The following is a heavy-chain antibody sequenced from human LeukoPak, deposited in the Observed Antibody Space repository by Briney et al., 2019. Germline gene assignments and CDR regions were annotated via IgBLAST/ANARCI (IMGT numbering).Heavy chain of an antibody. CDR2: IQNDASTE. CDR3: ARELSQIVWGGLDY. Sequence: GGSLRLSCAASGFIFSHYGMHWVRQAPGKGLEWVAVIQNDASTENFADSVKGRFTISRDNSKNTVFLQMNSLRVEDTAVYYCARELSQIVWGGLDYGGQGALVSVSS. CDR1: GFIFSHYG. J-gene: IGHJ4*02. V-gene: IGHV3-33*05. D-gene: IGHD2-21*01.